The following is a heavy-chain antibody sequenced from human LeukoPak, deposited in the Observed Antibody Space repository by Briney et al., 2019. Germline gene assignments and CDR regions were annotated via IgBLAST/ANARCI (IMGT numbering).Heavy chain of an antibody. CDR2: ISSSSSYI. V-gene: IGHV3-21*01. CDR1: GFTFSSYT. CDR3: AREESEIWLFFGD. J-gene: IGHJ4*02. Sequence: PGGSLRLSCAASGFTFSSYTMNWVRQAPGKGLEWVSSISSSSSYIYYADSVKGRFTISRDNAKNSLYLQFNSLRAEGTAVYYCAREESEIWLFFGDWGQGTLVTVPS. D-gene: IGHD3-10*01.